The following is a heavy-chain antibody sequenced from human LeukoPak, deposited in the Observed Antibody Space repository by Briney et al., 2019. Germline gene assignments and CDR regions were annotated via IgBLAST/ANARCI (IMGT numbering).Heavy chain of an antibody. Sequence: PSETLSLTCTVSGGSISSYYWTWIRQPPGKGLEWIGYIYYSGSTNYNPSLKSRVTISVETSKNQFSLKLSSVTAADTAVYYCARRSYGSASPLRMDVWGQGTTVTVSS. V-gene: IGHV4-59*08. J-gene: IGHJ6*02. CDR1: GGSISSYY. CDR2: IYYSGST. D-gene: IGHD3-10*01. CDR3: ARRSYGSASPLRMDV.